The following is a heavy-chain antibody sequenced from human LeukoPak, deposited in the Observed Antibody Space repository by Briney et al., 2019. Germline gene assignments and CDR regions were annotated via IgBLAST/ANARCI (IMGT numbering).Heavy chain of an antibody. V-gene: IGHV4-31*03. Sequence: PSQTLSLTCTVSGGSISSGGYYWSWIRQHPGKGLEWIGYIYYSGSTYYNPSLKSRVTISVDTSKNQFSLKLSSVTAADTAVYYCARAETVKYYYGMDVWSQGTTVTVSS. CDR3: ARAETVKYYYGMDV. CDR1: GGSISSGGYY. D-gene: IGHD4-11*01. CDR2: IYYSGST. J-gene: IGHJ6*02.